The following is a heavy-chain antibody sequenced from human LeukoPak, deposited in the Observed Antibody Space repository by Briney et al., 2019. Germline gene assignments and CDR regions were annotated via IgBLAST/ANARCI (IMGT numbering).Heavy chain of an antibody. D-gene: IGHD5-24*01. J-gene: IGHJ4*02. V-gene: IGHV1-69*04. CDR2: IIPILGIA. CDR3: ARVSDGYNQREF. Sequence: GASVKVSCKASGGTFSSYAISWVRQAPGQGLEWMGRIIPILGIANYAQKFQGRVTITADKSTSTAYMELSSLRSEDTAVYYCARVSDGYNQREFWGQGTLVTVSS. CDR1: GGTFSSYA.